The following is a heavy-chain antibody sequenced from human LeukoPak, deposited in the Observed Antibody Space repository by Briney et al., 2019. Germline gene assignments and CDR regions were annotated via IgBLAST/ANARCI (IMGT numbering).Heavy chain of an antibody. CDR3: ARVRSSSWYGVFDY. Sequence: ASVKVSCKASGGTFSSYAISWVRQAPGQGLEWMGWINPNSGGTNYAQKFQGRVTMTRDTSISTAYMELSRLRSDDTAVYYCARVRSSSWYGVFDYWGQGTLVTVSS. D-gene: IGHD6-13*01. V-gene: IGHV1-2*02. J-gene: IGHJ4*02. CDR2: INPNSGGT. CDR1: GGTFSSYA.